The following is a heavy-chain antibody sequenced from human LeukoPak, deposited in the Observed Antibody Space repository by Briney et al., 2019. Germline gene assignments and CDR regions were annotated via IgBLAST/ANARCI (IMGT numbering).Heavy chain of an antibody. CDR1: GYTFASYG. CDR3: ARNTYHYDSRGYFYFDY. Sequence: ASVKVSCKASGYTFASYGISWVRQAPGQGLEWMGWTSAYNGNTNYAQRLQGRVTMTTDTSTSTAYMELRSLTADDTAVYYCARNTYHYDSRGYFYFDYWGQGTLVTVSS. V-gene: IGHV1-18*01. D-gene: IGHD3-22*01. CDR2: TSAYNGNT. J-gene: IGHJ4*02.